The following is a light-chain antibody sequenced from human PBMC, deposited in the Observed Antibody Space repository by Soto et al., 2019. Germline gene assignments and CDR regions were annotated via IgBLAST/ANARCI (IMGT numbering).Light chain of an antibody. V-gene: IGKV3-15*01. Sequence: EIVMTQSPGTLSVFPGESVTLSCRASQSVNGFLDWFQHKPGQAPRLVLKRIFIRAIGVPARCSGSGSETEFTLTINGLQSEDSGVYYCLQHYAWPWTFGQGTKVEIK. J-gene: IGKJ1*01. CDR2: RIF. CDR3: LQHYAWPWT. CDR1: QSVNGF.